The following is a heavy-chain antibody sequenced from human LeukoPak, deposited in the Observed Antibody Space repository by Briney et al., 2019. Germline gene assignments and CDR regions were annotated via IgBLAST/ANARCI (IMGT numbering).Heavy chain of an antibody. J-gene: IGHJ6*03. D-gene: IGHD5-18*01. CDR2: ISYDGSNK. Sequence: GGSLRLSCAASGFTFSSYGMHWVRQAPGKGLEWVAVISYDGSNKYYADSVKGRFTISRDNSKNTLYLQMNSLRAEDTAVYYCAKGYSYGYYYYYMDVWGKGTTVTVSS. V-gene: IGHV3-30*18. CDR3: AKGYSYGYYYYYMDV. CDR1: GFTFSSYG.